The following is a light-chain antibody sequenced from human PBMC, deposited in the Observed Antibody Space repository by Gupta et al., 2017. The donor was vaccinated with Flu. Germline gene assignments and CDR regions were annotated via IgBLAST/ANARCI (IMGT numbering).Light chain of an antibody. CDR2: GAS. J-gene: IGKJ1*01. Sequence: QSVNKNKLLWYQNKSVQAPRLVIYGASSRDIGIPDRFSGSGCGTDFTLTMSRLELEDFAVYYCHQLGSAPWRFGPGTKLE. CDR3: HQLGSAPWR. CDR1: QSVNKNK. V-gene: IGKV3-20*01.